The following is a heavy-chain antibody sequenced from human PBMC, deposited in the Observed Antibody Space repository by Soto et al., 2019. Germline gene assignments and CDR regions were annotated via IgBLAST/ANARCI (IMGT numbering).Heavy chain of an antibody. D-gene: IGHD3-22*01. V-gene: IGHV3-7*04. Sequence: GGSLRLSCAASGFTFSSYWMSWVRQAPGKGLEWVANIKQDGSEKYYVDSVKGRFTISRDNAKNSLYLQMNSLRAEDTAVYYCARFYYDRSGYLPSPYYYYYGMDVWGQGTTVTVSS. J-gene: IGHJ6*02. CDR1: GFTFSSYW. CDR2: IKQDGSEK. CDR3: ARFYYDRSGYLPSPYYYYYGMDV.